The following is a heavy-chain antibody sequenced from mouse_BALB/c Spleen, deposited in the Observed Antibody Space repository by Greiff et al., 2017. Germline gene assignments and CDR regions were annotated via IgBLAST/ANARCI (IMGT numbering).Heavy chain of an antibody. D-gene: IGHD2-2*01. CDR2: ISSGGGST. CDR3: ARHGYGGGWFAY. J-gene: IGHJ3*01. Sequence: EVKLVESGGGLVKPGGSLKLSCAASGFTFSSYDMSWVRQTPEKRLEWVAYISSGGGSTYYPDTVKGRFTISRDNAKNTLYLQMSSLKSEDTAMYYCARHGYGGGWFAYWGQGTLVTVSA. CDR1: GFTFSSYD. V-gene: IGHV5-12-1*01.